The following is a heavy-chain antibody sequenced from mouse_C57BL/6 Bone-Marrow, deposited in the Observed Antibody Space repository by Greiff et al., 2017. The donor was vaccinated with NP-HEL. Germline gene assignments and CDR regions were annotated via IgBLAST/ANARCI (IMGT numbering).Heavy chain of an antibody. CDR3: TTYPWPC. Sequence: VQLLQSGAGLVRPGASVKLSCTASGFTINDYYMHWVQQRPEQGLEWIGLIDPENGDTEYASTFQGKATITADTASTTAYLQLSSLTSEDTAGYYVTTYPWPCCGQGTTLTVSS. CDR1: GFTINDYY. J-gene: IGHJ2*01. V-gene: IGHV14-4*01. CDR2: IDPENGDT.